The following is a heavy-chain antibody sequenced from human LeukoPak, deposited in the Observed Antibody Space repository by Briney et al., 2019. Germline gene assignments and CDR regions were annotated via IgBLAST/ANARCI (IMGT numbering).Heavy chain of an antibody. Sequence: PSETLSLACTVSGGSISSSSYFWGWIRQPPGKGLEWLGSVYYSGRTYYDPSLESRVTISVDTSKNQFSLKLSSVTAADTAVYYCARGGSSSPDYWGQGTLVTVSS. D-gene: IGHD6-13*01. CDR3: ARGGSSSPDY. CDR1: GGSISSSSYF. J-gene: IGHJ4*02. CDR2: VYYSGRT. V-gene: IGHV4-39*07.